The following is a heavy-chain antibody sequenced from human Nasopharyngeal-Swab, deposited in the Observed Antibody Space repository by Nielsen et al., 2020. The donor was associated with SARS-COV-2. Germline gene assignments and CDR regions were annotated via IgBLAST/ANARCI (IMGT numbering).Heavy chain of an antibody. J-gene: IGHJ3*02. CDR3: AKIGGDSTELRAFDI. V-gene: IGHV3-30*18. D-gene: IGHD3-16*01. CDR1: GFTFSSYG. CDR2: ISYGGSNK. Sequence: GGSLRLSCAASGFTFSSYGMHWVRQAPGKGLEWVAVISYGGSNKYYADSVKGRFTISRDNSKNTLYLQMNSLRAEDTAVYYCAKIGGDSTELRAFDIWGQGTMVTVSS.